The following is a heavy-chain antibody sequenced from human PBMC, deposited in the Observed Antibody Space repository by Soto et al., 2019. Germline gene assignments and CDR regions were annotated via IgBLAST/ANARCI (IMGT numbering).Heavy chain of an antibody. J-gene: IGHJ6*03. Sequence: QVQLVQSRAEVRKPGASVKVSCKASGYTFTNFNINWVRQAAGQGLEWMGRLDPNGANAAYAQNCLDRATVTWSTSISTPYMELSSLGSDDTAVCFCASRSPLGFSYYYMDVWGQGTTVMVSS. CDR3: ASRSPLGFSYYYMDV. V-gene: IGHV1-8*02. D-gene: IGHD1-26*01. CDR1: GYTFTNFN. CDR2: LDPNGANA.